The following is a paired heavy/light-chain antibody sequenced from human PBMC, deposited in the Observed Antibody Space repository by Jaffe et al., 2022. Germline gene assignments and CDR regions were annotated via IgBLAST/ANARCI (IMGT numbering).Light chain of an antibody. V-gene: IGKV1-5*03. CDR2: KAS. CDR3: QQYNDYPWT. Sequence: DIQMTQSPSTLSASVGDRVTITCRASQSISIWLAWYQQKPGKAPKLLIYKASSLESGVPSRFSGSGSVTEFTLTISSLQPDDFATYYCQQYNDYPWTFGQGTKVEIK. J-gene: IGKJ1*01. CDR1: QSISIW.
Heavy chain of an antibody. D-gene: IGHD4-17*01. V-gene: IGHV4-59*01. CDR2: VYYSGST. CDR1: SGSISRNY. Sequence: QVQLQESGPGLVKPSETLSLTCIVSSGSISRNYWSWIRQPPGKGLEWIGYVYYSGSTYYNPSLESRVTISVDTSKNQFSLKLISVTAADTAVYYCARVYPPTVTLLGAIDIWGQGTMVTVSS. CDR3: ARVYPPTVTLLGAIDI. J-gene: IGHJ3*02.